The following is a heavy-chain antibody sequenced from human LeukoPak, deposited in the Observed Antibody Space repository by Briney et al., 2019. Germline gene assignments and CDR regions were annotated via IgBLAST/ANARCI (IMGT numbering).Heavy chain of an antibody. J-gene: IGHJ6*03. CDR2: ISDSGGTT. V-gene: IGHV3-23*01. CDR1: GFTFSTYA. CDR3: AKAPVVPESYYYYYYMDV. D-gene: IGHD2-2*01. Sequence: GGSLRLSCAASGFTFSTYAMSWVRQAPGKGLEWVSAISDSGGTTYYADSVKGRFTISRDNSKNTLYLQMNSLRAEDTAVYYCAKAPVVPESYYYYYYMDVWGKGTTVTVSS.